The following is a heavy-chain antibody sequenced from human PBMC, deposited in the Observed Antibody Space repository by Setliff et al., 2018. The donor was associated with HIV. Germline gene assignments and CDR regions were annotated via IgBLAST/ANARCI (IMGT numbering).Heavy chain of an antibody. CDR1: GGSISSGDYY. CDR3: AREVNWADY. CDR2: IHYSGST. D-gene: IGHD7-27*01. J-gene: IGHJ4*02. V-gene: IGHV4-30-4*08. Sequence: PSETLSLTCTVSGGSISSGDYYWSWIRQPPGKGLEWIGYIHYSGSTYYNPSLKSRVAISLDTSKNQFSLKLSSVTAADTAVYYCAREVNWADYWGQGTLVTVSS.